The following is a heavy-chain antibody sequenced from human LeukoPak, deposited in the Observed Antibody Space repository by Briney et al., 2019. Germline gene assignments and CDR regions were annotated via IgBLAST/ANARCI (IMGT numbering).Heavy chain of an antibody. Sequence: SQTLSLTCTVSGGSISSGSYYWSWIRQPAGKGLEWIGRIYTSGSTNYNPSLKSRVTISVDTSKNQFSLKLSSVTAADTAVYYCARDPYCSGGSCYRPWDYYYYGMDVWGQGTTVTVSS. D-gene: IGHD2-15*01. CDR2: IYTSGST. CDR1: GGSISSGSYY. V-gene: IGHV4-61*02. CDR3: ARDPYCSGGSCYRPWDYYYYGMDV. J-gene: IGHJ6*02.